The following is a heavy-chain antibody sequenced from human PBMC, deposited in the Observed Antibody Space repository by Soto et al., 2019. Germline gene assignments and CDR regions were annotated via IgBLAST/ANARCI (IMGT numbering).Heavy chain of an antibody. CDR3: ARGNILRFLEWLSPVGMDV. CDR2: IGTAGDT. D-gene: IGHD3-3*01. CDR1: GFTFSSYD. J-gene: IGHJ6*02. Sequence: GGSLRLSCAASGFTFSSYDMHWVRQATGKGLEWVSAIGTAGDTYYPGSVKSRFTISRENAKNSLYLQMNSLRAGETAVYYCARGNILRFLEWLSPVGMDVWGQGTTATVSS. V-gene: IGHV3-13*01.